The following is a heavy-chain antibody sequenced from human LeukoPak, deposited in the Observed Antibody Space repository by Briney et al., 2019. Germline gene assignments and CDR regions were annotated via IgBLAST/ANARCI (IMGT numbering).Heavy chain of an antibody. D-gene: IGHD3-22*01. Sequence: SETLSLTCTVSGGSISSSSYSWGWIRPPPGKGLEWIGGIYYSGSTYYNPSLKSRVTISVDTSKNQFSLKLSSVTAADTAVYYCARYYDSSGYLDYWGQGTLVTVSS. CDR2: IYYSGST. V-gene: IGHV4-39*01. CDR1: GGSISSSSYS. J-gene: IGHJ4*02. CDR3: ARYYDSSGYLDY.